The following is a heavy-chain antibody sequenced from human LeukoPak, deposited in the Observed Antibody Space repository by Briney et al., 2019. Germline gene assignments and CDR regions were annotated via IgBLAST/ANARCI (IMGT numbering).Heavy chain of an antibody. D-gene: IGHD6-13*01. CDR3: ARGGSSSWYLTDAYFDY. Sequence: GASVKVSCKASGYTFTGYYMHWVRQAPGQGLEWMGWINPNSGGTNYAQKFQGWVTMTRDTSISTAYMELSRLRSDDTAVYYCARGGSSSWYLTDAYFDYWGRVTLVTVSS. CDR2: INPNSGGT. J-gene: IGHJ4*02. CDR1: GYTFTGYY. V-gene: IGHV1-2*04.